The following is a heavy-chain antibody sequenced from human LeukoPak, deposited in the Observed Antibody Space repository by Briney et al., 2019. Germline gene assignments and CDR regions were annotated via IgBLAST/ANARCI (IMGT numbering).Heavy chain of an antibody. J-gene: IGHJ2*01. CDR3: AKDGAANSYWYFNL. D-gene: IGHD4/OR15-4a*01. Sequence: GGSLRLSCAASQFTFSNYVMHWVRQAPGKGLEWVAVIAHDGNNKFYSDSVKGRFAISRDNSKNTLYLQMSSLSAEDTAVYFCAKDGAANSYWYFNLWGRGTLVTVSS. V-gene: IGHV3-30*09. CDR2: IAHDGNNK. CDR1: QFTFSNYV.